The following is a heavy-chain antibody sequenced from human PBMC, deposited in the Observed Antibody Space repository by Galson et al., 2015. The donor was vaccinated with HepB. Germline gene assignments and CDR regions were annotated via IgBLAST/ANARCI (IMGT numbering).Heavy chain of an antibody. CDR2: IYYSGST. J-gene: IGHJ6*02. D-gene: IGHD6-13*01. CDR3: ATIRGAAAEAGYYYYGMDV. Sequence: TLSLTCTVSGGSISSGDYYWSWIRQPPGKGLEWIGYIYYSGSTYYNPSLKSRVTISVDTSKNQFSLKLSSVTAADTAVYYCATIRGAAAEAGYYYYGMDVWGQGTTVTVSS. CDR1: GGSISSGDYY. V-gene: IGHV4-30-4*01.